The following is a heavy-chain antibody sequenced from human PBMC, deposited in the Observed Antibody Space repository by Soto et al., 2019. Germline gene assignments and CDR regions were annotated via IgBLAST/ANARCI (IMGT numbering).Heavy chain of an antibody. CDR3: TKELYTRPRLCGAFDI. D-gene: IGHD3-16*02. CDR1: GFTFSSYG. CDR2: ISYDGSNK. J-gene: IGHJ3*02. V-gene: IGHV3-30*18. Sequence: QVQLVESGGGVVQPGRSLRLSCAASGFTFSSYGMHWVRQAPGKGLEWVAVISYDGSNKYYADSVKGRFTISRDNSKNTLYLQMNSLRAEDTAVYYCTKELYTRPRLCGAFDIWGQGTMVTVSS.